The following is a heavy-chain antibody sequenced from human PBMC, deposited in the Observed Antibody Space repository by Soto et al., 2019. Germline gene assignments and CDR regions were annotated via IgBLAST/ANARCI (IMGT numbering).Heavy chain of an antibody. D-gene: IGHD3-9*01. CDR2: IYHRGNA. CDR3: ARLEGLATISYYFDF. Sequence: SETLSLTCAVYGGFVSSGSYYWSWIRQPPGKGLEWIGSIYHRGNAYYNPSLQTRVTISLDTSKSQFSLKLNSVTAADSAVYFCARLEGLATISYYFDFWGPGALVTVSS. V-gene: IGHV4-39*01. CDR1: GGFVSSGSYY. J-gene: IGHJ4*02.